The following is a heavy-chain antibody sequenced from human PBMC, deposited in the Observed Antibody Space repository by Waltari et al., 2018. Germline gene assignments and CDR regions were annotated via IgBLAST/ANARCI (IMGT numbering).Heavy chain of an antibody. V-gene: IGHV1-69*01. CDR3: ARVGATVFDH. D-gene: IGHD3-16*01. J-gene: IGHJ4*02. Sequence: QVQLVQSGPEMKKPGSQVTSSGKFSGGPFSNYALSWVRQAPGQGLGWLGGILPIFGDADYAKKFQGRLTITADESTSTAYLDLSSVTSDDTAVYYCARVGATVFDHWGQGTQVTVSS. CDR2: ILPIFGDA. CDR1: GGPFSNYA.